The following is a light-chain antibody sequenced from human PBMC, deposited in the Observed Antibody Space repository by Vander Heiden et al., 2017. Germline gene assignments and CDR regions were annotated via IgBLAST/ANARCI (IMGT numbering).Light chain of an antibody. J-gene: IGKJ1*01. CDR2: VAS. Sequence: DRQMTQSRSSLSGSLAERGTIPCRASQDSRYYLAWFQQKPGQAPQSLIYVASSLQSGVPSKFSGSGSGTDFTLTISSLQPEDFATYYCQQYNGYPRTFGQGTKVEIK. CDR3: QQYNGYPRT. CDR1: QDSRYY. V-gene: IGKV1-16*02.